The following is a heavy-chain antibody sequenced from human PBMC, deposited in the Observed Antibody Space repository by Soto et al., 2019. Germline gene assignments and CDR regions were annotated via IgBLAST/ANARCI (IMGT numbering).Heavy chain of an antibody. CDR1: GYTFTSYA. D-gene: IGHD6-19*01. V-gene: IGHV1-3*01. Sequence: QVQLVQSEAEVKKPGASVKVSCKASGYTFTSYAMHWVRQAPGQRLEWMGWINAGNGNTKYSQKFQGRVTITRDTSASTAYMELSSLRSEDTAVYYCAGGYSSGWDNVDYWGQGTLVTVSS. J-gene: IGHJ4*02. CDR3: AGGYSSGWDNVDY. CDR2: INAGNGNT.